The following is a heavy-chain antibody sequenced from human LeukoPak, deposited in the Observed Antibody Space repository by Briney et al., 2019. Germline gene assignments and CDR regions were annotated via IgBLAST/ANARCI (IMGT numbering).Heavy chain of an antibody. CDR3: ARGSIAAAGLFDP. J-gene: IGHJ5*02. CDR1: GFTFSDYY. Sequence: TGGSLRLSCVASGFTFSDYYMSWIRQAPGKGLEWVSYISPSSTYTNHADSVKGRFSISRDNAKNSLFLQMNSLRAEDTAVYYCARGSIAAAGLFDPWGRGTLVTVSS. V-gene: IGHV3-11*05. CDR2: ISPSSTYT. D-gene: IGHD6-13*01.